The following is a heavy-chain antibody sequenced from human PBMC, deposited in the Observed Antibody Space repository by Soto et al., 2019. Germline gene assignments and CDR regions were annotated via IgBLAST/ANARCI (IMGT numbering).Heavy chain of an antibody. Sequence: PSETLSLTCTVSGGSISSYYWSWIRQPPGKGLEWIGYIYYSGSTNYNPSLKSRVTISVDTSKNQFSLKLSSVTAADTAVYYCARSIVVVPAAMSYYYMDVWGKGTTVTVSS. CDR3: ARSIVVVPAAMSYYYMDV. CDR2: IYYSGST. CDR1: GGSISSYY. V-gene: IGHV4-59*01. D-gene: IGHD2-2*01. J-gene: IGHJ6*03.